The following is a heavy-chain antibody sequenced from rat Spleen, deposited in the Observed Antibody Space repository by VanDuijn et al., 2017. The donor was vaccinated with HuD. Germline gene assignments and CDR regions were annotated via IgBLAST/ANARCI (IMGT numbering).Heavy chain of an antibody. CDR1: GFTFSDYY. V-gene: IGHV5-29*01. J-gene: IGHJ3*01. Sequence: EVQLVESDGGLVQPGRSLKLSCAASGFTFSDYYMAWVRQAPTKGLEWVATISYDGSSTYYRDSVKGRFTISRDNAKSTLYLQMDSLRSEDTATYYCADDYGFAYWGQGTLVTVSS. CDR3: ADDYGFAY. CDR2: ISYDGSST. D-gene: IGHD1-7*01.